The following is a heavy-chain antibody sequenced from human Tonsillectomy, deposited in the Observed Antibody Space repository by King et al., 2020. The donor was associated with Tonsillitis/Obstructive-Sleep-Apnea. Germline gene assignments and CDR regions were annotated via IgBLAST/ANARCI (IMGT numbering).Heavy chain of an antibody. V-gene: IGHV4-4*07. Sequence: QLQESGPGLVKPSETLSLTCKVSGGSISSYYWSWIRQPAGAGLEWIGRIYPSGSTNYNPSLKSRVTMSIDTSKNQFSLKLSSVTAADTAVYYCALSYASGSSAFDYWGQGTLVTGSS. D-gene: IGHD3-10*01. J-gene: IGHJ4*02. CDR2: IYPSGST. CDR1: GGSISSYY. CDR3: ALSYASGSSAFDY.